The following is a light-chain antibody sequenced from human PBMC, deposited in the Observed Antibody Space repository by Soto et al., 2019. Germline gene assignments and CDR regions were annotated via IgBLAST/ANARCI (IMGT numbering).Light chain of an antibody. V-gene: IGLV1-44*01. CDR3: AAWDDSLNGVV. Sequence: QSVLTQPPSASGTPGQRVTISCSGSSSKIGSNRVNWYRQLPGTAPKLLIYNNNQRPLGVPDRFSGSKSGTSVSLAISGLQSEDEADYYCAAWDDSLNGVVVGGGTKLTVL. CDR2: NNN. CDR1: SSKIGSNR. J-gene: IGLJ2*01.